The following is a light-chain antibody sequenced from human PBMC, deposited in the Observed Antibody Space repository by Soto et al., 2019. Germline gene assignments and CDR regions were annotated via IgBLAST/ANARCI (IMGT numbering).Light chain of an antibody. J-gene: IGKJ1*01. CDR3: QQYGSSPWT. CDR2: GTS. Sequence: EIVLTQSPGSLSLSPGERATLSCRGSQSVSSSYLAWHQQKPGQAPRLVIYGTSSRATGIPDRFSGSGSGTDFTLTISRLEPEDFAVYYCQQYGSSPWTFGQGTKVDIK. CDR1: QSVSSSY. V-gene: IGKV3-20*01.